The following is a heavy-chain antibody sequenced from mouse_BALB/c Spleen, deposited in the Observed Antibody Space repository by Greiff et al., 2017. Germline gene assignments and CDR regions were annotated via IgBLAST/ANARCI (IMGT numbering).Heavy chain of an antibody. V-gene: IGHV5-6-4*01. J-gene: IGHJ4*01. Sequence: EVKVVESGGGLVKPGGSLKLSCAASGFTFSSYTMSWVRQTPEKRLAWVATISSGGSYTYYPDSVKGRFTISRDNAKNTLYLQMSSLKSEDTAMYYCTRDGYGNSFYAMDYWGQGTSVTVSS. D-gene: IGHD2-1*01. CDR2: ISSGGSYT. CDR1: GFTFSSYT. CDR3: TRDGYGNSFYAMDY.